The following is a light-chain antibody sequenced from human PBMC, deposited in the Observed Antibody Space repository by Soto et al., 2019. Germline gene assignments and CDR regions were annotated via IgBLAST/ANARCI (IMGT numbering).Light chain of an antibody. CDR3: AAWDDSLSGHWV. CDR1: SSNIGSNY. Sequence: QLVLTQPPSASGTPGQRVTISCSGSSSNIGSNYVYWYQQLPGTAPKLLIYRNNQRPSGVPDRFSGSKSGTSASLAISGLRSEDEADYYCAAWDDSLSGHWVFRGGTKLTVL. V-gene: IGLV1-47*01. J-gene: IGLJ3*02. CDR2: RNN.